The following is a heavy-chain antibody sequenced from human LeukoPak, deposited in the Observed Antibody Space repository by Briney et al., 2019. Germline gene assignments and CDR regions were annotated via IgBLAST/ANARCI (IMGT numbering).Heavy chain of an antibody. J-gene: IGHJ6*03. V-gene: IGHV3-23*01. D-gene: IGHD3-22*01. CDR1: GFTFSSYG. CDR2: ISGRGGST. Sequence: GGTLRLSCAASGFTFSSYGMSWVRQAPGKGMEWVSAISGRGGSTYYADSGKGRFTISRDNSKNSMYLQMNSLRAEDTAVYYCAKEAHYYDKGYYYYYMDVWGKGTTVTISS. CDR3: AKEAHYYDKGYYYYYMDV.